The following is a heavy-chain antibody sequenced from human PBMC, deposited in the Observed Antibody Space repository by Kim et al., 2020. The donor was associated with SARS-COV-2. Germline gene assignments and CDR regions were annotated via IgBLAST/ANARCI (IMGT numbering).Heavy chain of an antibody. D-gene: IGHD3-3*01. CDR2: INTNTGNP. CDR1: GYTFTSYA. J-gene: IGHJ6*03. V-gene: IGHV7-4-1*02. CDR3: ARDAGITIFGVVISNYYYYMDV. Sequence: ASVKVSCKASGYTFTSYAMNWVRQAPGQGLEWMGWINTNTGNPTYAQGFTGRLVFSLDTSVSTAYLQISSLKAEDTAVYYCARDAGITIFGVVISNYYYYMDVWGKGTTVTVSS.